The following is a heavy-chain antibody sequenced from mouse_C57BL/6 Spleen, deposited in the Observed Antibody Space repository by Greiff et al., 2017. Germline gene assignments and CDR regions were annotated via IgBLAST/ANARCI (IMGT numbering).Heavy chain of an antibody. J-gene: IGHJ4*01. CDR3: ARQYNWDMGYAMDY. Sequence: EVKLEESGGGLVQPGGSLKLSCAASGFTFSDYSMYWVRQTPEKRLEWVAYISNGGGSTYYPDTVKGRFTFSRDNAKNTLYLQMCRLKSEDTAMYYCARQYNWDMGYAMDYWGQGTSVTVSS. CDR1: GFTFSDYS. CDR2: ISNGGGST. D-gene: IGHD4-1*01. V-gene: IGHV5-12*01.